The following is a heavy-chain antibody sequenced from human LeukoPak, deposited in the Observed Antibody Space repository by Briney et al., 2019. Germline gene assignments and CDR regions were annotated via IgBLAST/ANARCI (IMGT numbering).Heavy chain of an antibody. CDR2: ISYDGSNK. CDR1: GFTFSSYG. D-gene: IGHD3-22*01. Sequence: HPGGSLRLSCAASGFTFSSYGMHWVRQAPGKGLEWVAVISYDGSNKYYADSVKGRFTISRDNSKNTLYLQMNSLRAEDTAVYYCAKGDTYYYDSSGYPDYWGQGTLVTVSS. V-gene: IGHV3-30*18. CDR3: AKGDTYYYDSSGYPDY. J-gene: IGHJ4*02.